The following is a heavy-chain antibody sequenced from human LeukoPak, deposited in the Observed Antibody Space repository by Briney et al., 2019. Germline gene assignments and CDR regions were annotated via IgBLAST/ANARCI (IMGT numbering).Heavy chain of an antibody. Sequence: GASVKVSCKASGYTFTGYYMHWVRQAPGQGLEWMGWINPNSGGTNYAQKFQGRVTMTRDTSISTAYMELSRLRSDDTAVYYCARAATVAGRYEFDYWGQGPWSPSPQ. CDR2: INPNSGGT. J-gene: IGHJ4*02. D-gene: IGHD6-19*01. CDR3: ARAATVAGRYEFDY. V-gene: IGHV1-2*02. CDR1: GYTFTGYY.